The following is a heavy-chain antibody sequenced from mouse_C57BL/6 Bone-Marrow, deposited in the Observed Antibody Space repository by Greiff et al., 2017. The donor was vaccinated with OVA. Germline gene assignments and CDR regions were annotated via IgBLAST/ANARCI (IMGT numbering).Heavy chain of an antibody. Sequence: VQLQQSGAELVKPGASVKISCKASGYAFSSYWMNWVKQRPGKGLEWIGQIYPGDGDTNYNGKFKGKATLTADKSSSTAYRQLSSLTSEDSAVYFCARGPLYGSSPFAYWGQGTLVTVSA. CDR2: IYPGDGDT. CDR3: ARGPLYGSSPFAY. J-gene: IGHJ3*01. D-gene: IGHD1-1*01. V-gene: IGHV1-80*01. CDR1: GYAFSSYW.